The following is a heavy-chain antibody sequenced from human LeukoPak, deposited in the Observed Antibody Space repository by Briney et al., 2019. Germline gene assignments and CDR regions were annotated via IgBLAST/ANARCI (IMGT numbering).Heavy chain of an antibody. J-gene: IGHJ6*02. CDR1: GYTFTSYG. CDR2: ISAYNGNT. Sequence: ASVKVSCKASGYTFTSYGISWVRQAPGQGLEWMGWISAYNGNTNYAQKLQGRVTMTTDTSTSTAYMELRSLRSDDTAVYYCARDHNYYYYYGMDVWGHGTTVTVSS. CDR3: ARDHNYYYYYGMDV. V-gene: IGHV1-18*01.